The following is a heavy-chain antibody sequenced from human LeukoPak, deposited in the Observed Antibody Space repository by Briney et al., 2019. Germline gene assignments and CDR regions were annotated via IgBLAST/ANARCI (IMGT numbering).Heavy chain of an antibody. J-gene: IGHJ4*02. D-gene: IGHD5-24*01. V-gene: IGHV4-4*07. CDR1: GGSISSYY. CDR2: IYTSGST. Sequence: ETLSLTCTVSGGSISSYYWSWIRQPAGKGLEWIGRIYTSGSTNYNPSLRSRVTMSVDTSKNQFSLKLSSVTAADTAVYYCARERPRWLQLTYYFDYWGQGTLVTVSS. CDR3: ARERPRWLQLTYYFDY.